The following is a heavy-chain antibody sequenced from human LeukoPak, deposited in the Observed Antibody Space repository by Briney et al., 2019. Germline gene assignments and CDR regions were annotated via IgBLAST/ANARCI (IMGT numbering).Heavy chain of an antibody. Sequence: WGTLSLTCTVSGVSISSYYWSWIRQPPGKGLEWIGDIYYSGSTNYNPSLKSRVAISVDTSKNQFSLMLSSVTAADTAVYYCARASGSDPYHYYGMDVSGQGATVTASS. CDR2: IYYSGST. CDR1: GVSISSYY. D-gene: IGHD1-26*01. V-gene: IGHV4-59*01. J-gene: IGHJ6*02. CDR3: ARASGSDPYHYYGMDV.